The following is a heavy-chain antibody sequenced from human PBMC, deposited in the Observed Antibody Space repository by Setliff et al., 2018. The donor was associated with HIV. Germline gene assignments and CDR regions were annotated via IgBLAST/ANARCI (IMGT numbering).Heavy chain of an antibody. J-gene: IGHJ4*02. D-gene: IGHD1-26*01. CDR1: GYSISSGYY. CDR3: ARTPEPIGIAGARGIDY. CDR2: IYHSGST. V-gene: IGHV4-38-2*02. Sequence: SETLSLTCTVSGYSISSGYYWGWIRQPPGKGLEWIGSIYHSGSTYYNPSLKSRVTISVDTSKNQFSLKLSSVTAADTAVYYCARTPEPIGIAGARGIDYWGQGTLVTVSS.